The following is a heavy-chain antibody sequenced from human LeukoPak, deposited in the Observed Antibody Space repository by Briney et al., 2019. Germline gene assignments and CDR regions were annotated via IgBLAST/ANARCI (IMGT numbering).Heavy chain of an antibody. CDR3: AKSDDYNDRYYFVS. V-gene: IGHV3-23*01. J-gene: IGHJ4*02. D-gene: IGHD5-24*01. Sequence: GGSLRLSCAASGFTFSGYGMSWVRQAPGKGLEWVSGISGRGDNTDYADSVKGRFTISRDNSKNTLYLQMNSLRAEDTAVYYCAKSDDYNDRYYFVSWGQGTLVTVSS. CDR2: ISGRGDNT. CDR1: GFTFSGYG.